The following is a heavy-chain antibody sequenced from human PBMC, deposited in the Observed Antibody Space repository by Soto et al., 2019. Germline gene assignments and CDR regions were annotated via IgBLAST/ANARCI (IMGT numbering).Heavy chain of an antibody. CDR2: IDPSDSYT. CDR3: ASSSPTMVGYYGMDV. V-gene: IGHV5-10-1*01. Sequence: PVESLKISCKGSGYSFTSYWISWVRQMPGKGLEWMGRIDPSDSYTNYSPSFQGHVTISADKSISTAYLQWSSLKASDTAMYYCASSSPTMVGYYGMDVWGQGTTVTV. D-gene: IGHD3-10*01. J-gene: IGHJ6*02. CDR1: GYSFTSYW.